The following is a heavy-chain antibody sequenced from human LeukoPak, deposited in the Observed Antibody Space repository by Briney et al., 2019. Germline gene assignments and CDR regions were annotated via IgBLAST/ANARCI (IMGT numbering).Heavy chain of an antibody. J-gene: IGHJ3*02. Sequence: PGGSLRLSCAASGFTFSSYSLNWVRQAPGRGLEWVSSISSGSTYIYYADSVKGRFTISRDNAKNSLFLQMNSLRAEDTAVYYCASTIFGVEPGAFDIWGQGTMVTVSS. CDR3: ASTIFGVEPGAFDI. CDR1: GFTFSSYS. V-gene: IGHV3-21*01. D-gene: IGHD3-3*01. CDR2: ISSGSTYI.